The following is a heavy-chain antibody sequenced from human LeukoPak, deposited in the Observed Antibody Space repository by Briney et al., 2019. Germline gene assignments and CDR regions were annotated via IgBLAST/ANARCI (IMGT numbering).Heavy chain of an antibody. CDR1: GGSISSYY. CDR3: ARGGTMVRGAPNWFDP. CDR2: IYTSGST. J-gene: IGHJ5*02. Sequence: SETLSLTCTVSGGSISSYYWSWIRQPAGKGLEWIGRIYTSGSTNYNPSLKSRVTMSVDTSKNQFSLKLSSVTAADTAVYYCARGGTMVRGAPNWFDPWGQGTLVTVSS. V-gene: IGHV4-4*07. D-gene: IGHD3-10*01.